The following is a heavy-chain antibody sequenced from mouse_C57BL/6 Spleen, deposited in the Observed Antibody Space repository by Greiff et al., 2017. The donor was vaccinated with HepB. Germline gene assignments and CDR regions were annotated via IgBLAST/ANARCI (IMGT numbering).Heavy chain of an antibody. V-gene: IGHV1-26*01. Sequence: EVQLQQSGPELVKPGASVKISCKASGYTFTDYYMNWVKQSHGKSLEWIGDINPNNGGTSYNQKFKGKATLTVDKSSSTAYMELRSLTSEDSAVYYCARRYDYNDMDYWGQGTSVTVSS. CDR3: ARRYDYNDMDY. D-gene: IGHD1-1*01. CDR2: INPNNGGT. J-gene: IGHJ4*01. CDR1: GYTFTDYY.